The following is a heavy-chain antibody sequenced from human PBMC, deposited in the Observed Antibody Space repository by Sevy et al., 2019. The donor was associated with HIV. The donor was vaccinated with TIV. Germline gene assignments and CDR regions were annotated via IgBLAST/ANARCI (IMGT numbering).Heavy chain of an antibody. CDR1: GDTVSSDSAA. Sequence: SQTLSLTCAISGDTVSSDSAAWNWIRQSPERGLEWLGRTYYRSTWHKDYATSLNSRMTINPDTSKNQFSLQLKSVTPEDTAVYYCARDHNFVLDFLGQGILVTVSS. D-gene: IGHD1-20*01. J-gene: IGHJ4*02. CDR2: TYYRSTWHK. V-gene: IGHV6-1*01. CDR3: ARDHNFVLDF.